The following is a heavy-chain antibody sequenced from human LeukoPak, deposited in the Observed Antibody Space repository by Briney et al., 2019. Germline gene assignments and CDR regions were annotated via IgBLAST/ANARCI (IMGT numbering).Heavy chain of an antibody. J-gene: IGHJ6*02. CDR2: VSAYNGVT. D-gene: IGHD3-22*01. V-gene: IGHV1-18*01. CDR3: ARYYDSSGYYFDYYYGMDV. CDR1: GYTFTSYA. Sequence: ASVKVSCKASGYTFTSYAISWVRQAPGQGLEWMGWVSAYNGVTNYAQNFQGRVTMTTDTSTSTAYMELRSLRSDDTAVYYCARYYDSSGYYFDYYYGMDVWGQGTTVTVSS.